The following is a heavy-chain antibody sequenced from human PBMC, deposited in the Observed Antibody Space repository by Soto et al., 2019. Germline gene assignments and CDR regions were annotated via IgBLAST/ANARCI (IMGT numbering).Heavy chain of an antibody. CDR2: MYPSGSS. Sequence: QMQLQESGPGLVKPSETLSLTGAVSGGSISSPNWWSWYRQPPGKGLEWIGEMYPSGSSNRNPSLNSRVTISLDTSKNHFSLKLTSLTAADTAMYYCAREGFDHRTDYWGQGIPVTVSS. V-gene: IGHV4-4*02. CDR1: GGSISSPNW. J-gene: IGHJ4*02. CDR3: AREGFDHRTDY.